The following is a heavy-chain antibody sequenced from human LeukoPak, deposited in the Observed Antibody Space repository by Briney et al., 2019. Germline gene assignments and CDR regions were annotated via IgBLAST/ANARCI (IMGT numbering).Heavy chain of an antibody. Sequence: GGSLRLSCAASGFTFSSYWMSWVRQAPGKGLEWVANIKQDGSEKYYVDSVKGRFTISRDNAKNSLYLQMNSLRAEDTAVYYCARRVVRFGELFQRYFDYWGQGTLVTVSS. CDR3: ARRVVRFGELFQRYFDY. J-gene: IGHJ4*02. CDR2: IKQDGSEK. CDR1: GFTFSSYW. V-gene: IGHV3-7*02. D-gene: IGHD3-10*01.